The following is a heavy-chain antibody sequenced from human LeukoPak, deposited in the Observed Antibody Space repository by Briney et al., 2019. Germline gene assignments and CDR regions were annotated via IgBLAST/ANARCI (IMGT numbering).Heavy chain of an antibody. J-gene: IGHJ5*02. CDR1: GYTFTSYG. V-gene: IGHV1-18*04. CDR2: ISAYNGNT. CDR3: ARATEVSYRSNRFDP. Sequence: VASVKVSCKASGYTFTSYGISWVRQAPGQGLEWMGWISAYNGNTNYAQKLQGRVTMTTDTSTSTAYMELRSLRSDDTAVYYCARATEVSYRSNRFDPWGQGTLVTVSS. D-gene: IGHD1-26*01.